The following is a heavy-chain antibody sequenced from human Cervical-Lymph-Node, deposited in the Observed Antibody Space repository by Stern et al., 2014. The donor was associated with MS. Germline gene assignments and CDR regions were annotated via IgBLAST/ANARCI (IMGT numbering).Heavy chain of an antibody. CDR3: ASAYSSSHYYFDY. CDR1: GFSFSRYA. V-gene: IGHV3-33*01. CDR2: MWYDGSNP. Sequence: VQLVESGGGVVQPGRSLRVSCAASGFSFSRYAMHWVRQAPGKGLEWVALMWYDGSNPYYSDSVTGRFTISRDNFKNTLYLQMNSLRAEDTAVYYCASAYSSSHYYFDYWGQGTLVTVSS. D-gene: IGHD6-13*01. J-gene: IGHJ4*02.